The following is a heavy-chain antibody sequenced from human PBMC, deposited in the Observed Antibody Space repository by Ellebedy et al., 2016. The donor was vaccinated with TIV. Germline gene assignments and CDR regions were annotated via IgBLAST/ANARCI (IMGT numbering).Heavy chain of an antibody. CDR1: GVSISSHD. Sequence: SETLSLTCPVSGVSISSHDCTSSRQPPGKGLEWIGYIYYSGSTNYNPSLKSRVTISVDTSKNQFSLKLSSVTAADTAVYYCARHNRPDGSLITMFRGARHPSYWYFDLWGRGTLVTVSS. D-gene: IGHD3-10*01. V-gene: IGHV4-59*08. J-gene: IGHJ2*01. CDR2: IYYSGST. CDR3: ARHNRPDGSLITMFRGARHPSYWYFDL.